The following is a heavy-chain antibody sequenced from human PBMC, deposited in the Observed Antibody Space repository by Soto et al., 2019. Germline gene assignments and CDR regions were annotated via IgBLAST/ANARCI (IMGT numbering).Heavy chain of an antibody. J-gene: IGHJ4*03. CDR1: GDTFRGYS. CDR2: ISTRSDI. V-gene: IGHV3-21*01. D-gene: IGHD1-1*01. Sequence: PSGSLKLACAASGDTFRGYSINWVCQTQGKGMEWVASISTRSDIYYADSVKGRFTISRDNVKNSVSLQMNSLIADGTTVYLFAREETHWPLASGFDVWGQGTLVTVSS. CDR3: AREETHWPLASGFDV.